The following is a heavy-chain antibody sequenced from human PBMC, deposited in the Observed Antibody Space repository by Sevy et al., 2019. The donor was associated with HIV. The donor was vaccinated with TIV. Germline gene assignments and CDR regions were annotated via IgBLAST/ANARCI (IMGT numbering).Heavy chain of an antibody. V-gene: IGHV1-24*01. Sequence: ASVKVSCKVSGYTLTGLSMHWVRQAPGKGLEWMGRFDPEDGETIYAQNFQGRVTLNEDTSRDTAYIELSSLRYEDTAVYYCATAREYYQDSSGYLDFWGQGTLVTVSS. D-gene: IGHD3-22*01. CDR3: ATAREYYQDSSGYLDF. CDR1: GYTLTGLS. CDR2: FDPEDGET. J-gene: IGHJ4*02.